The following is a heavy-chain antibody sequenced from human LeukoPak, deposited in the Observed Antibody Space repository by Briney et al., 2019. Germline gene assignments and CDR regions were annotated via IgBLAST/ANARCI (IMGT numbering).Heavy chain of an antibody. V-gene: IGHV4-39*05. CDR2: IYYSGST. J-gene: IGHJ4*02. D-gene: IGHD3-16*01. CDR3: VREGEWALPFDY. Sequence: SETPSLTCTVSGGSISSSSYYWGWIRQPPGKGLEWIGSIYYSGSTYYNPSLKSRVTMSVDTSKNQFSLKLSSVIAADTAVYFCVREGEWALPFDYWGQGTLVTVSS. CDR1: GGSISSSSYY.